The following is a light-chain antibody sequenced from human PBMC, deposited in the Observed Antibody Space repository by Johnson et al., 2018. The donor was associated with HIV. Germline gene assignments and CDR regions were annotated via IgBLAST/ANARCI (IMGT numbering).Light chain of an antibody. CDR1: SSNIGNNY. CDR3: GTWDSSLSIYV. J-gene: IGLJ1*01. V-gene: IGLV1-51*02. CDR2: ENN. Sequence: QSVLTQPPSMSAAPGQKVTISCSGSSSNIGNNYVSWYQQFPGTAPKLLIYENNKRPSGIPDRFSGSKSGTSATLGITGLQTGDEADYYCGTWDSSLSIYVFGIGTKVTVL.